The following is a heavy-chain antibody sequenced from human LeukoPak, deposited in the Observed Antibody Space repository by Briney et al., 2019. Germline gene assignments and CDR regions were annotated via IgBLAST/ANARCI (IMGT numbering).Heavy chain of an antibody. CDR1: GFTFSSYA. V-gene: IGHV3-23*01. J-gene: IGHJ6*04. Sequence: GGSLRLSCADSGFTFSSYAMKWVRQAPGKGLEWVSGISGSGDSTYYADSVKGRFTISRDNSENTLYLQMNSLRAEDTAVYYCAKANQNYYDAYMAVWGTGTTVTVSS. D-gene: IGHD3-22*01. CDR2: ISGSGDST. CDR3: AKANQNYYDAYMAV.